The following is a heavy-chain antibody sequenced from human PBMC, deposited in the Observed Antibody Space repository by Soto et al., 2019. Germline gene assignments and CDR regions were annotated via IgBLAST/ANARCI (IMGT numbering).Heavy chain of an antibody. V-gene: IGHV4-30-2*01. CDR3: ARGGAYGEPYEFDY. D-gene: IGHD4-17*01. CDR1: GGSISSGGYS. Sequence: SETLSLTCAVSGGSISSGGYSWSWIRQPPGKGLEWIGYIYHSGSTYYNPSLKSRVTISVDRSKNQFSLKLSSVTAADTAVYYCARGGAYGEPYEFDYWGQGTLVTVSS. CDR2: IYHSGST. J-gene: IGHJ4*02.